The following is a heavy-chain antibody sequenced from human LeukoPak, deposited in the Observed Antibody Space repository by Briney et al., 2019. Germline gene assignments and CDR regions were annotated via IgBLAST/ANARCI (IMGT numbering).Heavy chain of an antibody. CDR3: ARDLDPDLAATGPDY. V-gene: IGHV1-46*01. Sequence: EASVKVSCKASGYTFTSYYMHWVRQAPGQGLEWMGIINPSGGSTSYAQKFQGRVTMTRDTSTSTVYMELSSLRSEDTAVYYCARDLDPDLAATGPDYWGQGTLVTVSS. CDR1: GYTFTSYY. J-gene: IGHJ4*02. CDR2: INPSGGST. D-gene: IGHD6-13*01.